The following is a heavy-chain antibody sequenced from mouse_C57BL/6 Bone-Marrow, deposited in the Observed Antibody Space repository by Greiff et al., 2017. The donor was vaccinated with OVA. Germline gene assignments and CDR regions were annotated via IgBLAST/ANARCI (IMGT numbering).Heavy chain of an antibody. Sequence: VQLQQPGAELVRPGSSVKLSCKASGYTFTSYWMDWVKQRPGQGLEWIGNIYPSDSETHYNQKFKDKATLTVDKSSSTAYMQLSSLTSEDSAVYYCARRSNHLDYWGQGTTLTVSS. CDR3: ARRSNHLDY. D-gene: IGHD2-5*01. V-gene: IGHV1-61*01. J-gene: IGHJ2*01. CDR1: GYTFTSYW. CDR2: IYPSDSET.